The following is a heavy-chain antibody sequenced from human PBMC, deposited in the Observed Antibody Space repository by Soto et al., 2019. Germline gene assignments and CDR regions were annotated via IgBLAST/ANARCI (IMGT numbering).Heavy chain of an antibody. D-gene: IGHD6-19*01. J-gene: IGHJ6*02. V-gene: IGHV1-18*01. Sequence: QVQLVQSGAEVKKPGASVTVSCKTSGYTFSTYGINWVRQAPGQGLEWMGWISGYNGNTNYAQTVQGRVTMSTDTSTGTVDMELRSLKSDDTAIYYCSRFIMVGGWFDPNYYHGMDVWGQGTTVTVSS. CDR1: GYTFSTYG. CDR2: ISGYNGNT. CDR3: SRFIMVGGWFDPNYYHGMDV.